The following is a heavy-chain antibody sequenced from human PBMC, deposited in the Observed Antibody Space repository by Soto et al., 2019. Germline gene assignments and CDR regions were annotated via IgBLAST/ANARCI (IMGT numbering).Heavy chain of an antibody. CDR3: ARGVGLYSNYDY. D-gene: IGHD2-2*02. V-gene: IGHV1-3*01. CDR2: INAGNGNT. CDR1: GYTFTSYA. Sequence: QVQLVQSGAEVKKPGASVKVSCKASGYTFTSYAMHWVRQAPGQRLEWMGWINAGNGNTKYSQKFQGRVTITRDTSASTAYMDLSSLRSEYTAVYYCARGVGLYSNYDYWVQGTLVTVSS. J-gene: IGHJ4*02.